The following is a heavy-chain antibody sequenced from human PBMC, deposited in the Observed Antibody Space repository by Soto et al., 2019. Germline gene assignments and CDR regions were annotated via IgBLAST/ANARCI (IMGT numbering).Heavy chain of an antibody. CDR3: ARGTYYYDSSGYWGPFYYYGIDG. CDR2: ISAYNGNT. Sequence: VASVKVSCKASGYTFTSYGISWVRQAPGQGLEWMGWISAYNGNTNYAQKLQGRVTMTTDTSTSTAYMELRSLRSDDTAVYYCARGTYYYDSSGYWGPFYYYGIDGWGQGNTVTFSS. J-gene: IGHJ6*02. D-gene: IGHD3-22*01. V-gene: IGHV1-18*01. CDR1: GYTFTSYG.